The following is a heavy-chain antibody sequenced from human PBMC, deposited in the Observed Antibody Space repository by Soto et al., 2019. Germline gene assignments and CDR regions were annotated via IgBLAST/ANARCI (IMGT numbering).Heavy chain of an antibody. V-gene: IGHV4-61*05. D-gene: IGHD2-15*01. CDR3: ASRRGGSSNACDI. CDR1: GGSISSSCYY. J-gene: IGHJ3*02. Sequence: SETLSLTCTVSGGSISSSCYYWGWHRQAQGKGLEWIGYIYYSGSTNYNPSLKSRVTISVDTSKNQFSLKLSSVTAADTAVYYCASRRGGSSNACDIWGQGTMVTVSS. CDR2: IYYSGST.